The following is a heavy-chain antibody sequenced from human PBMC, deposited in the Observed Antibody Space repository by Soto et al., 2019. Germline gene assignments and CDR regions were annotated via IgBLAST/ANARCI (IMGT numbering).Heavy chain of an antibody. V-gene: IGHV3-23*01. CDR1: GFTFSNSA. Sequence: EVHLLESVGGLVQPGGSLRLSCASSGFTFSNSAMTWVRQAPAKGLEWVSTIRDSDSGGSTFYADSVKGRFTISRDDSKNTLYLQMSSLRAEDTAMYYCAKVRVGIDVDFDYWGQGALVTVSS. CDR3: AKVRVGIDVDFDY. D-gene: IGHD2-21*01. CDR2: IRDSDSGGST. J-gene: IGHJ4*02.